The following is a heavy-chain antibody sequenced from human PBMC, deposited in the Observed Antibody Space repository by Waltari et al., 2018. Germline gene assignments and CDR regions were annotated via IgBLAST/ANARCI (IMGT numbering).Heavy chain of an antibody. V-gene: IGHV3-15*01. CDR1: GFSFSKAW. D-gene: IGHD1-20*01. Sequence: EVQLVESGGGLIKPGGSLRLSCAAPGFSFSKAWMSWVRQAPGKGLEWVGRIKNKTDGGTTEYAAPVKGRFTISRDDSKNTLYLQMNSLKSEDTAVYYCWAVSFDYWGQEPWSPSP. J-gene: IGHJ4*01. CDR3: WAVSFDY. CDR2: IKNKTDGGTT.